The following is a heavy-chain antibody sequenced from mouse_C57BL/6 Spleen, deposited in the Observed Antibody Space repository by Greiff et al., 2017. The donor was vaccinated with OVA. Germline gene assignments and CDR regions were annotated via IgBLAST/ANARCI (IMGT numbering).Heavy chain of an antibody. CDR2: ICSDGST. CDR3: ARHDGYYYAMDY. J-gene: IGHJ4*01. Sequence: VMLVESGPGLVAPSQSLSITCTVSGFSLTSHGVHWVRQPPGKGLEWLVVICSDGSTTYNSARKSRLSISKDNSTSQVFLKMHSLQSDDTAMYYCARHDGYYYAMDYWGQGTSVTVSS. D-gene: IGHD2-3*01. V-gene: IGHV2-6-1*01. CDR1: GFSLTSHG.